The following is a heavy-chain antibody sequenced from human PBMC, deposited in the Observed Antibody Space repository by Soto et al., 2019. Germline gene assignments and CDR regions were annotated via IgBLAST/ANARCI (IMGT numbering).Heavy chain of an antibody. CDR3: AKKSCSSPGCPYGMDV. CDR1: GFTFSSYS. V-gene: IGHV3-48*04. D-gene: IGHD2-2*01. Sequence: GGSLRLSCAASGFTFSSYSMNWVRQAPGKGLEWVSYISSSSSTIYYADSVKGRFTISRDNSQNTLYLQMNSLRAEDTAVYYCAKKSCSSPGCPYGMDVWGQGTTVTVSS. CDR2: ISSSSSTI. J-gene: IGHJ6*02.